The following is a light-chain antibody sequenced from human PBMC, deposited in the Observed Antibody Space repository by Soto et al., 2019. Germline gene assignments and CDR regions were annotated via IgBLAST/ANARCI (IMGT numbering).Light chain of an antibody. V-gene: IGKV3-20*01. CDR1: QSVNSSS. J-gene: IGKJ4*01. CDR2: GAS. Sequence: EIVLTQSPGTLSLSPGERATLSCRASQSVNSSSLAWNQQKPGQAPRVLIHGASSRATGIADRFSDSESGTDFTLTGSRLEPEDFAVYYCQQFGSSPLTFGGGARVEIK. CDR3: QQFGSSPLT.